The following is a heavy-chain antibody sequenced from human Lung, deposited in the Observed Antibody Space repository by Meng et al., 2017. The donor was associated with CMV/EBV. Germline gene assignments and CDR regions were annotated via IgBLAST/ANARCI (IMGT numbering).Heavy chain of an antibody. J-gene: IGHJ6*02. Sequence: SVKVSCKASGGTFSNYAITWVRQAPGQGLEWMGGIIPVVGTVHYAQRFQGRVTITADKFTSTVYMELSSLKSEDTAIYYCAKDSRSSSWYLLAAYCYGSDVWGQGTXVTVYS. V-gene: IGHV1-69*06. D-gene: IGHD6-13*01. CDR1: GGTFSNYA. CDR3: AKDSRSSSWYLLAAYCYGSDV. CDR2: IIPVVGTV.